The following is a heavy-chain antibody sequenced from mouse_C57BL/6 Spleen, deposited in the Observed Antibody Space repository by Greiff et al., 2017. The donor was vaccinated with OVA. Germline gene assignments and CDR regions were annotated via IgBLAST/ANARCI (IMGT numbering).Heavy chain of an antibody. V-gene: IGHV2-2*01. Sequence: VKLMESGPGLVQPSQSLSITCTVSGFSLTSYGVHWVRQSPGKGLEWLGVIWSGGSTDYNAAFISRLSISKDNSKSQVFFKMNSLQADDTAIYYCARHYGSSLPWFAYWGQGTLVTVSA. CDR1: GFSLTSYG. CDR3: ARHYGSSLPWFAY. J-gene: IGHJ3*01. D-gene: IGHD1-1*01. CDR2: IWSGGST.